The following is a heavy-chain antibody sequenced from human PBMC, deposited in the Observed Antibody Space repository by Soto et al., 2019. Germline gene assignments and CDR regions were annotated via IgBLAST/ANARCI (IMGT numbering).Heavy chain of an antibody. V-gene: IGHV4-59*01. CDR1: GGSISSYY. D-gene: IGHD4-17*01. CDR3: ARDTVSFDY. J-gene: IGHJ4*02. Sequence: SETLSLTCTVSGGSISSYYWSWIRQPPGKGLEWIGYIYYSGSTNYNPSLKSRVTISVDTSKNQFSLKLSSVTAADTAVYYGARDTVSFDYWGQGTLVTVSS. CDR2: IYYSGST.